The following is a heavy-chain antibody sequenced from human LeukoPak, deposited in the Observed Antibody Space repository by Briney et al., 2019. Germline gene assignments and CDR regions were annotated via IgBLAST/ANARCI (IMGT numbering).Heavy chain of an antibody. CDR2: IYTSGST. D-gene: IGHD2-2*01. CDR3: ARDRIPRTAASIWFDP. Sequence: SETLSLTCTVSGDSISSYYWSWIRQPAGKGLEWIGRIYTSGSTNYNPSVKSRITMSVDTSKNQFSLRLSSVTAADTAVYYCARDRIPRTAASIWFDPWGQGTLVTVSS. V-gene: IGHV4-4*07. CDR1: GDSISSYY. J-gene: IGHJ5*02.